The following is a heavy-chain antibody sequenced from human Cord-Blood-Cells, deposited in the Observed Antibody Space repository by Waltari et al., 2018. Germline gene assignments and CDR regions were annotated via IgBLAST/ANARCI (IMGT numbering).Heavy chain of an antibody. Sequence: QVQLVESGGGVVQPGRSLRLSCAASGFTFSSYAMTWVRQAPGKGLEWVAVISYDGSNKYYADSVKGRFTISRDNSKNTPYLQMNSLRAEDTAVYYCAREAAAANDYWGQGTLVTVSS. J-gene: IGHJ4*02. D-gene: IGHD6-13*01. CDR3: AREAAAANDY. V-gene: IGHV3-30-3*01. CDR2: ISYDGSNK. CDR1: GFTFSSYA.